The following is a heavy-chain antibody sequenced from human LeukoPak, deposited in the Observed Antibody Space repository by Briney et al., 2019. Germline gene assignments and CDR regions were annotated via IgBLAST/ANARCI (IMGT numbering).Heavy chain of an antibody. V-gene: IGHV4-39*07. CDR3: ARALGEEWLVRYFQH. CDR2: IYYSGST. D-gene: IGHD6-19*01. Sequence: SFTSYWIGWVRQAPGKGLEWIGSIYYSGSTYYNPSLKSRVTISVDTSKNQFSLKLSSVTAADTAVYYCARALGEEWLVRYFQHWGQGTLVTVSS. J-gene: IGHJ1*01. CDR1: SFTSYW.